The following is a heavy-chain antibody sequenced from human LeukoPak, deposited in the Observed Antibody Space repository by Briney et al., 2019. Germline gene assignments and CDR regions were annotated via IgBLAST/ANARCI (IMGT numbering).Heavy chain of an antibody. J-gene: IGHJ4*02. CDR3: ASPRYCSGGSCQYFDY. CDR1: GGTFSSYA. Sequence: SVKVSCKASGGTFSSYAISWVRQAPGQGLEWMGGIIPIFGTANYAQKFQGRVTITADESTSTAYMELGSLRSEDTAVYYCASPRYCSGGSCQYFDYWGQGTLVTVSS. CDR2: IIPIFGTA. V-gene: IGHV1-69*13. D-gene: IGHD2-15*01.